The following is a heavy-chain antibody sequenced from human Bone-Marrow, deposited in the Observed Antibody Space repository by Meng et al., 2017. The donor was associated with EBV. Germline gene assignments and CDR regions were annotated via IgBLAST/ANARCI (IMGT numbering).Heavy chain of an antibody. J-gene: IGHJ4*02. CDR3: ARDGDMPVAAD. CDR1: GHTFSDYY. CDR2: IKSESGGT. V-gene: IGHV1-2*06. Sequence: QEQLVQSGAEVKKPGASVKVSCKTSGHTFSDYYLHWVRQAPGQGLEWMGRIKSESGGTHYAQTFQGRITMTRDTSISTAYMDLTSLRSDDTAMYYCARDGDMPVAADWGQGTLVTVSS. D-gene: IGHD6-19*01.